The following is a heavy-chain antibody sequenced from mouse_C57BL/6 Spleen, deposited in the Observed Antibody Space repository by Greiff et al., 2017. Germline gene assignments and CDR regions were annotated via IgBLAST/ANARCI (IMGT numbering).Heavy chain of an antibody. CDR2: IWGVGST. CDR3: ASGGVYDYDERFAY. D-gene: IGHD2-4*01. CDR1: GFSLTSYG. J-gene: IGHJ3*01. Sequence: QVQLKESGPGLVAPSQSLSITCTVSGFSLTSYGVDWVRQSPGKGLEWLGVIWGVGSTNYNSALKSRLSISKDDSKSQVFLTRNSLQTYDTAMYYCASGGVYDYDERFAYWGQGTLVTVSA. V-gene: IGHV2-6*01.